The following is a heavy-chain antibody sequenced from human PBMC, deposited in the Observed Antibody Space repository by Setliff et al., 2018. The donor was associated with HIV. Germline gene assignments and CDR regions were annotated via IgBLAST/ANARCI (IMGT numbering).Heavy chain of an antibody. CDR3: ARGGLRVRGAIDSFDY. V-gene: IGHV4-4*07. Sequence: SETLSLTCSVSGASINSYFWSWIRQPAGKGLEWIGRIHSGGTTNSNPSLKSRVTLSVDTSKNQLSLKLNSVTAADTAVYYCARGGLRVRGAIDSFDYWGQGTLVTVS. CDR1: GASINSYF. J-gene: IGHJ4*02. CDR2: IHSGGTT. D-gene: IGHD3-10*01.